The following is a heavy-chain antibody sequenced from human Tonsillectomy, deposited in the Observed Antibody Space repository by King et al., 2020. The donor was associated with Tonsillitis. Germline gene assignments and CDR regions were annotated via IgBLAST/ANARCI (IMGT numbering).Heavy chain of an antibody. V-gene: IGHV3-15*01. J-gene: IGHJ5*02. Sequence: DVQLVESGGGLVKPGGSLRLSCAASGFTFTKAWMSCVRQAPGKGLEWVGRMKRKTDGGTTDYAAPVKGRFNISIDDSKNTLSLQINSLKTEDTAVYYCTTIGPLPTWGQGTLVTVSS. CDR1: GFTFTKAW. CDR2: MKRKTDGGTT. D-gene: IGHD3/OR15-3a*01. CDR3: TTIGPLPT.